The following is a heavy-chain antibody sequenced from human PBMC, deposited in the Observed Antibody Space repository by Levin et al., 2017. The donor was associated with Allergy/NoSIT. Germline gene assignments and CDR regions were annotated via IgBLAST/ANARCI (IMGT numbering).Heavy chain of an antibody. V-gene: IGHV4-61*02. CDR1: GGSISSGSYY. CDR2: IYTSGST. J-gene: IGHJ4*02. Sequence: SETLSLTCTVSGGSISSGSYYWSWIRQPAGKGLEWIGRIYTSGSTNYNPSLKSRVTISVDTSKNQFSLKLSSVTAADTAVYYCARGLSYYDILTGYHPYYFDYWGQGTLVTVSS. CDR3: ARGLSYYDILTGYHPYYFDY. D-gene: IGHD3-9*01.